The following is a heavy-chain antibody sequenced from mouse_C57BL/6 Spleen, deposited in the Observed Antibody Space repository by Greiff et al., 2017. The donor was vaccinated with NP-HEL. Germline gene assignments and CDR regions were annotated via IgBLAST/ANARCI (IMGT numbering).Heavy chain of an antibody. CDR2: ISDGGSYT. Sequence: EVKLVESGGGLVKPGGSLKLSCAASGFTFSSYAMSWVRQTPEKRLEWVATISDGGSYTYYPDNVKGRFTISRDNAKNNLYLQMSHLKSEDTAMYYCARGEGYDYDAWFAYWGQGTLVTVSA. V-gene: IGHV5-4*03. CDR3: ARGEGYDYDAWFAY. J-gene: IGHJ3*01. CDR1: GFTFSSYA. D-gene: IGHD2-4*01.